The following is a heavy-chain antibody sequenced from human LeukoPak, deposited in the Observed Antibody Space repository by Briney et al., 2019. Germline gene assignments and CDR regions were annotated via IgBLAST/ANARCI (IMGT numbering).Heavy chain of an antibody. CDR3: ARGYYYDSSGYHLSY. CDR1: GYTFTSYY. D-gene: IGHD3-22*01. Sequence: ASVKVSCKASGYTFTSYYMHWVRQAPGQGLEGMGIINPSGGSTSYAQKFQGRVTMTRDTATSTVYMELSSLGSEDTAVYYCARGYYYDSSGYHLSYWGQGTLVTVSS. V-gene: IGHV1-46*01. J-gene: IGHJ4*02. CDR2: INPSGGST.